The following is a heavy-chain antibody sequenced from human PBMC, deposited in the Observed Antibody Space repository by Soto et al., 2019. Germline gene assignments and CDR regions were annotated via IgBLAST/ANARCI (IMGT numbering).Heavy chain of an antibody. CDR1: GGSISSSNW. Sequence: QVQLQESGPGLVKPSGTLSLTCAVSGGSISSSNWWSWVRQPPGKGLEWIGEIYHSGITNYNPSRKSRVTRSVDKSKNQFSLKLSSVTAADTAVYYCARVVVGYYYGMDVWGQGTTVTVSS. V-gene: IGHV4-4*02. CDR2: IYHSGIT. J-gene: IGHJ6*02. CDR3: ARVVVGYYYGMDV. D-gene: IGHD3-22*01.